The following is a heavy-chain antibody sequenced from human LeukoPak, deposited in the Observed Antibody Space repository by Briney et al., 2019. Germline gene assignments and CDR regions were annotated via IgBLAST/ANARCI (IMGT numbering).Heavy chain of an antibody. CDR3: AKDSPSAPVTSV. V-gene: IGHV3-23*01. J-gene: IGHJ4*02. CDR2: ISGSGGST. Sequence: GGSLRLSCAASGFTFSSYAMSWVRQAPGKGLEWVSAISGSGGSTYYADSVKGRFTISRDNSKNTLYLQMNSLRVEDAAVFYCAKDSPSAPVTSVWGQGTLVTVSS. CDR1: GFTFSSYA. D-gene: IGHD4-17*01.